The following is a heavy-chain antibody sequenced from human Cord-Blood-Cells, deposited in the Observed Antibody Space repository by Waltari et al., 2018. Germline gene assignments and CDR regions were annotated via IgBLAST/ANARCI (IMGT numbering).Heavy chain of an antibody. J-gene: IGHJ4*02. D-gene: IGHD3-10*01. Sequence: QVQLVESGGGVVQPGRSLILPCAASGFTFSSYGLPSVRQAPGKGLEWVAVISYDGSNKYYADSGKGRFTISRDNSKNTLYLQMNSLRAEDTAVYYCAKDLSITMVQGEDYWGQGTLVTVSS. CDR1: GFTFSSYG. CDR3: AKDLSITMVQGEDY. CDR2: ISYDGSNK. V-gene: IGHV3-30*18.